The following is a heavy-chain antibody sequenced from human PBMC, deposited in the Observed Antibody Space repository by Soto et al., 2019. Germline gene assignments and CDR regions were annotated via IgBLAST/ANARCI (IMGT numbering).Heavy chain of an antibody. CDR2: IAQDGSEK. CDR3: ARGTELRYCTSSSCPGLDV. Sequence: EVQLVESGGGLVQPGGSLRLSCAASGFTSSSYWMTWVRQAPGKGLEWVANIAQDGSEKHYVDSVKGRFTISRDNGKNSLSLQMNSLRAEDTAVYYCARGTELRYCTSSSCPGLDVWGKGTTVTVSS. V-gene: IGHV3-7*03. D-gene: IGHD2-2*01. CDR1: GFTSSSYW. J-gene: IGHJ6*04.